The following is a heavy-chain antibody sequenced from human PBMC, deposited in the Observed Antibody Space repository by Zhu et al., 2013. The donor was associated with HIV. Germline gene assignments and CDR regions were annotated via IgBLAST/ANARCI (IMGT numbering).Heavy chain of an antibody. CDR3: ARVPLQYRNINWFDP. V-gene: IGHV1-69*01. J-gene: IGHJ5*02. CDR1: GGTFSSYA. CDR2: IIPIFGTA. Sequence: QVQLVQSGAEVKKPGSSVKVSCKASGGTFSSYAISWVRQAPGQGLEWMGGIIPIFGTANYAQKFQGRVTITADESTSTAYMELSSLRSEDTAVYYCARVPLQYRNINWFDPWGRGKPVGHRLL. D-gene: IGHD4-4*01.